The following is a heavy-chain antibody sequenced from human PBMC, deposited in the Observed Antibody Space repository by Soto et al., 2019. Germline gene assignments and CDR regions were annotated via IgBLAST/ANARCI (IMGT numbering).Heavy chain of an antibody. D-gene: IGHD3-10*01. V-gene: IGHV3-33*01. CDR2: IWYDGSNK. CDR1: GFTFSSYG. J-gene: IGHJ6*02. Sequence: QEQLVESGGGVVQPGRSLRLSCAASGFTFSSYGMYWVRQAPGKGLEWVAVIWYDGSNKYYADSVKGRFTISRDNSKNTLYLQMNSLRAEDTAVYYCARVAGGRGAPWGLYGMDVWGQGTTVTVSS. CDR3: ARVAGGRGAPWGLYGMDV.